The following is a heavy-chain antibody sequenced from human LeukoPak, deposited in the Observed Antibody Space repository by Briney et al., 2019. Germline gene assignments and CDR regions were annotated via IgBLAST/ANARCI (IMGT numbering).Heavy chain of an antibody. CDR2: IYYSGST. J-gene: IGHJ4*02. CDR3: ASLRERSYYARGFDY. Sequence: SETLSLTCTVSGGSISSSSYYWGWIRQPPGKGLKWIGSIYYSGSTYYKSSLKSRVTVSVGTSKNQFSLKLSSVTAADTAVYYCASLRERSYYARGFDYWGQGTLVTVSS. CDR1: GGSISSSSYY. D-gene: IGHD1-26*01. V-gene: IGHV4-39*01.